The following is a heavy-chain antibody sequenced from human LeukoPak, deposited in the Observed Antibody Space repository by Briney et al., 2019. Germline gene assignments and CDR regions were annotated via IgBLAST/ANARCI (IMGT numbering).Heavy chain of an antibody. V-gene: IGHV1-2*02. J-gene: IGHJ4*02. CDR3: ARDPKSQLLLDY. D-gene: IGHD2-2*01. Sequence: ASVKVSCKSSGFTFTDEYIHWVRQAPGQGLEWMGWINPYSGAINYAQKFQGRVTLTRDTSISTAYMELSWLTSGDTAVYYCARDPKSQLLLDYWGQGTLVTVSS. CDR2: INPYSGAI. CDR1: GFTFTDEY.